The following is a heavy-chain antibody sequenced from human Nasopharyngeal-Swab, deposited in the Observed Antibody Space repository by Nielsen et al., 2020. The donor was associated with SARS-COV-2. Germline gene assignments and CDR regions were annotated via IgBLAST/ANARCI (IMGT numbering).Heavy chain of an antibody. CDR2: ISSSSSYI. V-gene: IGHV3-21*01. D-gene: IGHD5-12*01. J-gene: IGHJ4*02. Sequence: WIRQPPGKGLEWVSSISSSSSYIYYADSVKGRFTISRDNAKNSLYLQMNSLRAEDTAVYYCASHGGYLSGTFDYWGQGTLVTVSS. CDR3: ASHGGYLSGTFDY.